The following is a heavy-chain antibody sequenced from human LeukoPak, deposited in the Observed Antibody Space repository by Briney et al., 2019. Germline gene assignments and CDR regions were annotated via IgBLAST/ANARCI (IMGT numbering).Heavy chain of an antibody. CDR3: AGSGSYIRKYYFDY. CDR1: GFTFSSYA. CDR2: IIPIFGTA. J-gene: IGHJ4*02. D-gene: IGHD1-26*01. V-gene: IGHV1-69*05. Sequence: GGSLRLSCAASGFTFSSYAMSWVRQAPGQGLEWMGRIIPIFGTANYAQKFQGRVTITTDESTSTAYMELSSLRSEDTAVYYCAGSGSYIRKYYFDYWGQGTLVTVSS.